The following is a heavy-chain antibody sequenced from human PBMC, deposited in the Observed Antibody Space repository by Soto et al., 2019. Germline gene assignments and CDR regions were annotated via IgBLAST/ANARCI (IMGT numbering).Heavy chain of an antibody. CDR2: ISAYNGNT. Sequence: ASVKVSCKASGYTFTSYGISWVRQAPGQGLEWMGWISAYNGNTNYAQKLQGRVTMTTDTSTSTAYMELRSMRSDDTAVYYCARRSLPRPGKYYDFWSGHHDAFDIWGQGTMVTVSS. CDR3: ARRSLPRPGKYYDFWSGHHDAFDI. J-gene: IGHJ3*02. CDR1: GYTFTSYG. D-gene: IGHD3-3*01. V-gene: IGHV1-18*01.